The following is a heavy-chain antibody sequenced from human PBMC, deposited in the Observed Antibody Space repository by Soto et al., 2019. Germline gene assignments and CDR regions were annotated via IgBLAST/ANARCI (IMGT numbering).Heavy chain of an antibody. J-gene: IGHJ4*02. V-gene: IGHV3-23*01. CDR2: ISGSGGST. D-gene: IGHD3-16*01. CDR3: APLGEG. CDR1: GFTFSSYA. Sequence: GGSLRLSCAASGFTFSSYAMTWVRQAPGKGLEWVSGISGSGGSTNYADSAKGRFTISGDNSKNTLYLQMNSLRAEDTAVYYCAPLGEGGGQGTLVTVSS.